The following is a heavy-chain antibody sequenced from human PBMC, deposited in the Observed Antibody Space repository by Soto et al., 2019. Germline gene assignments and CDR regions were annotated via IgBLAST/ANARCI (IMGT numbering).Heavy chain of an antibody. CDR3: ATGDAWEVLLAY. J-gene: IGHJ4*02. D-gene: IGHD4-17*01. CDR1: GASINGGGYY. V-gene: IGHV4-31*03. CDR2: IYFSGST. Sequence: SETLSLTCTVSGASINGGGYYWSWIRHLPGKGLEWIGYIYFSGSTYYNPSLESRVTISLDTSQNQFSLKLNSVTAADTAVYCCATGDAWEVLLAYWGQGTLVTVSS.